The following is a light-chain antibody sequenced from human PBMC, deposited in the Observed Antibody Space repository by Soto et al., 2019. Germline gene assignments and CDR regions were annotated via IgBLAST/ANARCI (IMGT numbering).Light chain of an antibody. CDR2: GAS. Sequence: ILMTQSPATLSVSPVQRATLSCRASQNVSSNLPWYQQKPGQAPRLLIYGASTRATGIPARFSGSGSGTEFTLTISSLQSEDFAVYYRPQYNNWPRTFAQGSMVHIK. CDR1: QNVSSN. CDR3: PQYNNWPRT. J-gene: IGKJ1*01. V-gene: IGKV3-15*01.